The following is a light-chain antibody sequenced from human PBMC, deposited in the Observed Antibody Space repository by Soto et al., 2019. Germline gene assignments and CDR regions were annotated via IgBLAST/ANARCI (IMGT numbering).Light chain of an antibody. J-gene: IGKJ1*01. Sequence: DIQITQSPSTLSASVGDTVTITCRASQSIRSWLAWYQQRPGKAPKVLIYDASTLESGVPSRFSGSGSGTEFTLTLSSLQPDDFATYYCQQYYSYPWTFGQGTKVDI. V-gene: IGKV1-5*01. CDR1: QSIRSW. CDR2: DAS. CDR3: QQYYSYPWT.